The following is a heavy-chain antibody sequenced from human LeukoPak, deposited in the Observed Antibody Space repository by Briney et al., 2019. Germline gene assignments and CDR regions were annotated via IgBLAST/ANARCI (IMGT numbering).Heavy chain of an antibody. J-gene: IGHJ6*03. CDR2: INPNSGGT. V-gene: IGHV1-2*02. CDR3: ARLPLYYYYYYMDV. CDR1: GYTFTAYY. Sequence: ASVKVSCKASGYTFTAYYVHWVRQAPGQGLEWMGWINPNSGGTNYAQKLQGRVTMTTDTSTSTAYMELRSLRSDDTAVYYCARLPLYYYYYYMDVWGKGTTVTVSS.